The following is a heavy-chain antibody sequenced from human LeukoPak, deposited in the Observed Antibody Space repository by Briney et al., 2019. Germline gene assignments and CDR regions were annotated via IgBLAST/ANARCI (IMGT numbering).Heavy chain of an antibody. J-gene: IGHJ4*02. CDR1: GYTFINYD. V-gene: IGHV1-2*06. Sequence: GASVKVSCKASGYTFINYDIRWVRQAPGQGLEWMGRINPNSGGTNYAQKFQGRVTMTRDTSISTAYMELSRLRSDDTAVYYCAREIAVAGTTALDYWGQGTLVTVSS. CDR2: INPNSGGT. D-gene: IGHD6-19*01. CDR3: AREIAVAGTTALDY.